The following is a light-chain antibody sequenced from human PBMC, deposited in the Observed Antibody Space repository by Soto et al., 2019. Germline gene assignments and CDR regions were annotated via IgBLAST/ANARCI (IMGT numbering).Light chain of an antibody. CDR2: DTS. V-gene: IGKV3-20*01. J-gene: IGKJ4*01. Sequence: EIVVTQSPGTLSLSPGERATLSCRTSQSVSSSSLAWYQQKPGQAPRLLIYDTSSRATGIPDRFSGSGSGTDFTLTISRLQPEDYAVYYCQQYVSSPLTFGGGTKVDIK. CDR1: QSVSSSS. CDR3: QQYVSSPLT.